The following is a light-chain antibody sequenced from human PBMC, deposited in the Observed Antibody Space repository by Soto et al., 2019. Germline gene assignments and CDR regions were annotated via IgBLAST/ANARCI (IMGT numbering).Light chain of an antibody. J-gene: IGLJ2*01. V-gene: IGLV2-14*01. CDR2: EVI. Sequence: QSVLTQPASVSGSPGQSITISCTGTNSDIGRYNYVSWHQQYPGKAPKLLIFEVIHRPSGVSDRFSGSKSGSKASLTISGLQAEGEADYYCSSYTSMDTVIFGGGTKVTVL. CDR1: NSDIGRYNY. CDR3: SSYTSMDTVI.